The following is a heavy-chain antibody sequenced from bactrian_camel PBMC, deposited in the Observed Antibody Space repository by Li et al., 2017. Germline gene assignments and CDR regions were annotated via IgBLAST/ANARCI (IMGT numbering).Heavy chain of an antibody. J-gene: IGHJ4*01. V-gene: IGHV3S53*01. CDR3: AWAVVGGGLWYDTYEYHY. CDR2: LYGGRMP. CDR1: GGDNSNNC. Sequence: HVQLVESGGGSVQAGGSLKLSCEVIGGDNSNNCIGWFRQTPGKEREGVAALYGGRMPYYGKFVEGRFTISQDNAKNTVYLQMTALKPEDTAMYYCAWAVVGGGLWYDTYEYHYWGQGTQVTVS. D-gene: IGHD5*01.